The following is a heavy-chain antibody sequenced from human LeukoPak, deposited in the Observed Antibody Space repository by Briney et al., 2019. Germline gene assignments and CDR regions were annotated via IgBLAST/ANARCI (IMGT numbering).Heavy chain of an antibody. D-gene: IGHD4-17*01. CDR1: GGSISSGSYY. CDR3: ARGRRAVTFDY. V-gene: IGHV4-61*02. CDR2: IYTSGST. J-gene: IGHJ4*02. Sequence: SETLSLTRTVSGGSISSGSYYWSWIRQPAGKGLEWIGRIYTSGSTNYNPSLKSRVTISVDTSKNQFSLKLSSVTAADTAVYYCARGRRAVTFDYWGQGTLVTVSS.